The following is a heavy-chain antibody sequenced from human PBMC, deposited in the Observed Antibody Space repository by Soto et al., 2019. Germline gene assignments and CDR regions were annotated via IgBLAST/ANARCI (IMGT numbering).Heavy chain of an antibody. J-gene: IGHJ4*02. D-gene: IGHD5-18*01. Sequence: SGPTLVNPTQTLTLTCTFSGFSFSTNGVGVGWLRQPPGKALEWLALIYWDDDKRHSPSLQSRLTISKNTSKNQVVLTMTNMDPVDTGTYYCAHSGGVRGQSYGWTPNFWGQGTLVTVSS. CDR3: AHSGGVRGQSYGWTPNF. V-gene: IGHV2-5*02. CDR2: IYWDDDK. CDR1: GFSFSTNGVG.